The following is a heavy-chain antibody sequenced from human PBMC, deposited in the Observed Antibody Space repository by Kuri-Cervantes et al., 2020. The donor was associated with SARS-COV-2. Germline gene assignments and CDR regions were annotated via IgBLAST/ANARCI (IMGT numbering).Heavy chain of an antibody. D-gene: IGHD2-2*02. V-gene: IGHV4-38-2*01. CDR3: ARGIVVVPAAIRGELYNWFDP. J-gene: IGHJ5*02. CDR1: GYSISSGYY. CDR2: IYHSGST. Sequence: GSLRLSCAVSGYSISSGYYWGWIRQPLGKGLKWIGSIYHSGSTYYNPSLKSRVTISVDTSKNQFSLKLSSVTAADTAVYYCARGIVVVPAAIRGELYNWFDPWGQGTLVTVSS.